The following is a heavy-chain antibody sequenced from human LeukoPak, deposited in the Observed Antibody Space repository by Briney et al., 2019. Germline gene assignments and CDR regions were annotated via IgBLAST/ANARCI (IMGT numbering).Heavy chain of an antibody. CDR3: AKDTGYSYGFDY. CDR1: GFTFSGYA. V-gene: IGHV3-23*01. J-gene: IGHJ4*02. Sequence: PGGSLRLSCAASGFTFSGYAMSWVRQAPGKGLEWVSAISGSGSSTYYADSVKGRLTISRDNSKNTLYLQMNSLRAEDTAVYYCAKDTGYSYGFDYWGQGTLVTVSS. D-gene: IGHD5-18*01. CDR2: ISGSGSST.